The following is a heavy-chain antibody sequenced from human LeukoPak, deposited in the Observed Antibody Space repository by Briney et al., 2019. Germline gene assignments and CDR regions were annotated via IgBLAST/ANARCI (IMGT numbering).Heavy chain of an antibody. CDR1: GFTFSNYA. CDR2: ISGSGGRT. CDR3: ARGYCSSSTCYSPFEY. D-gene: IGHD2-15*01. J-gene: IGHJ4*02. Sequence: PGGSLRLSCAASGFTFSNYAMSWVRQAPGKGLEWVSAISGSGGRTYYADSVKGRFTISRDNSKKTLYLQMSSLRAEDTAVYYCARGYCSSSTCYSPFEYWGRGILVTVSS. V-gene: IGHV3-23*01.